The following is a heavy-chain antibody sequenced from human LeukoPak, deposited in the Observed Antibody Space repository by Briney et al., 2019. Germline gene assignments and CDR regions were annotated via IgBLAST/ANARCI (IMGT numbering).Heavy chain of an antibody. V-gene: IGHV3-48*04. Sequence: PGGSLRLSCAASGFTFSTYNMNWVRQAPGKGLEWVAYISSSSSTIKYADSVKGRFTISRDNAKNSLFLQMNSLRAEDTAVYYCARTHGTLTGTGFDYWGQGTLVTVSS. J-gene: IGHJ4*02. D-gene: IGHD1-20*01. CDR2: ISSSSSTI. CDR1: GFTFSTYN. CDR3: ARTHGTLTGTGFDY.